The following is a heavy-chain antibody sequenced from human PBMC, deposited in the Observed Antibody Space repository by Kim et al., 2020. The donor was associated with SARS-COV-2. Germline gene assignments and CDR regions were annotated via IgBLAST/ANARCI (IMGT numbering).Heavy chain of an antibody. D-gene: IGHD5-18*01. J-gene: IGHJ4*02. Sequence: SETLSLTCTVSGGSVSSGSYYWSWIRQPPGKGLEWIGYIYYSGSTNYNPSLKSRVTISVDTSKNQFSLKLSSVTAADTAVYYCARGNVDTAMVTGYFDYWGQGTLVTVSS. CDR3: ARGNVDTAMVTGYFDY. CDR1: GGSVSSGSYY. CDR2: IYYSGST. V-gene: IGHV4-61*01.